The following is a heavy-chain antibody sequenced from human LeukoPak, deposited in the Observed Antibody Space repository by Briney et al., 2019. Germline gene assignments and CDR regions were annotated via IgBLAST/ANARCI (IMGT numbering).Heavy chain of an antibody. J-gene: IGHJ4*02. Sequence: GESLKISCKGSGYSFTSYWIGWVRQMPGKGLEWMGIIYPGDSDTRYSPSFQGQVTISADKSISTAYLQWSSLKASDTAMYYCARQGPSGHGVYYFDYWGQGTLVTVSS. CDR2: IYPGDSDT. V-gene: IGHV5-51*01. D-gene: IGHD5-12*01. CDR3: ARQGPSGHGVYYFDY. CDR1: GYSFTSYW.